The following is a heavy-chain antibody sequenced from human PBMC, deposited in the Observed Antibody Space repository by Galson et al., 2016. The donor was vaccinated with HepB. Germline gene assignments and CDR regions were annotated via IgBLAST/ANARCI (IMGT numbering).Heavy chain of an antibody. CDR2: IYTSGSM. CDR1: GGSISSYF. J-gene: IGHJ2*01. V-gene: IGHV4-4*07. Sequence: SETLSLTCTVSGGSISSYFWNWIRQPAGKGLEWIGRIYTSGSMNYNPSLKSRVTMSVDTSKNQFSLKLSSVTAADTAVYYCASDGYSYSYNWYFDLWGRGTLVTVSS. CDR3: ASDGYSYSYNWYFDL. D-gene: IGHD5-18*01.